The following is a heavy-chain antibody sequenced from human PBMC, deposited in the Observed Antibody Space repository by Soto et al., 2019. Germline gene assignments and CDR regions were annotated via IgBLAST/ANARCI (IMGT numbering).Heavy chain of an antibody. V-gene: IGHV3-64*01. J-gene: IGHJ4*02. CDR1: GFTFSSYA. CDR3: ASGMVRGVLYFDY. D-gene: IGHD3-10*01. CDR2: ISSNGGST. Sequence: GGSLRLSCAASGFTFSSYAMHWVRQAPGKGLEYVSAISSNGGSTYYANSVKGRFTISRDNSKNTLYLQMGSLRAEDMAVYYCASGMVRGVLYFDYWGQGTLVTVSS.